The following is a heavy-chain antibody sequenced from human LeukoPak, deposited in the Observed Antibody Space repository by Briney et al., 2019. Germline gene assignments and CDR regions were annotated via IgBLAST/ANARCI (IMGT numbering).Heavy chain of an antibody. D-gene: IGHD4-17*01. CDR1: GYTFTSYG. CDR2: ISAYNGNT. CDR3: ATYGDYRDFDY. J-gene: IGHJ4*02. V-gene: IGHV1-18*01. Sequence: ASVKVSCRTSGYTFTSYGISWVRQAPGQGLEWMGWISAYNGNTNYAQKFQGRVTITADESTSTAYMELSSLRSEDTAVYYCATYGDYRDFDYWGQGTLVTVSS.